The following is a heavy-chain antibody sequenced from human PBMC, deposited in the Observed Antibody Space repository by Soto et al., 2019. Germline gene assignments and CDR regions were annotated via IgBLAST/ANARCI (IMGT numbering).Heavy chain of an antibody. J-gene: IGHJ5*02. CDR3: ARGGGIVVVPAAMSP. Sequence: QVQLQQWGAGLLKPSETLSLTCAVYGGSFSGYYWSWIRQPPGKGLEWIGEINHSGSTNYNPSLKSRDTISVDTSKNQFSLKLSSVTAADTAVYYCARGGGIVVVPAAMSPWGQGNLVTVSS. D-gene: IGHD2-2*01. CDR1: GGSFSGYY. CDR2: INHSGST. V-gene: IGHV4-34*01.